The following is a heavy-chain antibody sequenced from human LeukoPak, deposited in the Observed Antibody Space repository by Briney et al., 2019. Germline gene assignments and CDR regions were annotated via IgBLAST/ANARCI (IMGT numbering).Heavy chain of an antibody. CDR3: ARDRMAFDP. V-gene: IGHV4-39*07. J-gene: IGHJ5*02. CDR2: IYYDGST. Sequence: SETLSLTCTVSGGSISSSSSYWGWVRQPPGKGLEWIGSIYYDGSTFYNPSLKSRVTISGDTSKKQFSLKLSSVTAADTAVYYCARDRMAFDPWGQGTLVTVSS. D-gene: IGHD2-8*01. CDR1: GGSISSSSSY.